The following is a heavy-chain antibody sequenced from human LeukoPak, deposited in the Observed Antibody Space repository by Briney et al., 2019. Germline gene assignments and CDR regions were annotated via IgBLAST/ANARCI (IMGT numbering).Heavy chain of an antibody. CDR1: GYTFTNYD. J-gene: IGHJ4*02. CDR2: MSPNSDNT. D-gene: IGHD2-21*01. V-gene: IGHV1-8*01. CDR3: AREGGSGHCYYLDF. Sequence: ASVSVSCKTSGYTFTNYDINWVRQAPGQGLEWMGWMSPNSDNTGSVEKLRRRFTMTRDTSTDTALMELSGLGSEDTAIYYCAREGGSGHCYYLDFWDRGTLVTVSS.